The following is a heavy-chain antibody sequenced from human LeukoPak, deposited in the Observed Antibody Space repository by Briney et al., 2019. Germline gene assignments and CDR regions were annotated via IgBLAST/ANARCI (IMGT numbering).Heavy chain of an antibody. D-gene: IGHD1-26*01. CDR2: INPSGGST. J-gene: IGHJ3*02. Sequence: ASVKVSCKASGYTFTSYYMHWVRQAPGQGLEWMGIINPSGGSTRYAQKFQGRVTMTRDTSTSTVYMELSSLRSEDTAVYYCARPGATMDAFEIWGQGTMVTVSA. CDR1: GYTFTSYY. CDR3: ARPGATMDAFEI. V-gene: IGHV1-46*01.